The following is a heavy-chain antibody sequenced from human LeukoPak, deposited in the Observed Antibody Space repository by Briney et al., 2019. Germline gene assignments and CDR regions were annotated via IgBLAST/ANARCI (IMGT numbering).Heavy chain of an antibody. V-gene: IGHV4-4*07. J-gene: IGHJ3*02. Sequence: SETLSLTCTVSGGSISSYYWSWIRQPAGKGLEWIGRTYTSGSTNYNPSLKSRVTISVDTSKKQFSLKLSSVTAADTAFYYCARYIVSYPHDAFDIWGQGTMVTVSS. CDR2: TYTSGST. D-gene: IGHD1-26*01. CDR1: GGSISSYY. CDR3: ARYIVSYPHDAFDI.